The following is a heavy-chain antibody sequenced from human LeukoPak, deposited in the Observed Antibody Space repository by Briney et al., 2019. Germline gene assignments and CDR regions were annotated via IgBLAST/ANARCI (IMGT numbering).Heavy chain of an antibody. CDR3: AKLSASTVSTARSYYGMDV. CDR2: VSGTGSST. CDR1: GFIFSNYA. Sequence: PGGSLRLSCAASGFIFSNYAMNWVRQAPGKGLEWVSNVSGTGSSTNYADSVKGRFTISRDNSKNTLYLQMNSLRAEDTAVYYCAKLSASTVSTARSYYGMDVWGQWTTVTVSS. D-gene: IGHD4-17*01. V-gene: IGHV3-23*01. J-gene: IGHJ6*02.